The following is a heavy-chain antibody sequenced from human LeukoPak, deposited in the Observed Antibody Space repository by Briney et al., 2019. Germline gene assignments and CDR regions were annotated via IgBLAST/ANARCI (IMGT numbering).Heavy chain of an antibody. CDR2: INHSGTT. J-gene: IGHJ4*02. CDR1: GGSFSDYY. D-gene: IGHD3-16*02. Sequence: SETLPLTCAVYGGSFSDYYWSWIRQPPGKGLEWIGEINHSGTTNYSPSLKSRVSISVDTSKNQFSLKLNSVTAADAAMYYCASHYSSGSYRYTGSFDSWGRGMLVNVSS. CDR3: ASHYSSGSYRYTGSFDS. V-gene: IGHV4-34*01.